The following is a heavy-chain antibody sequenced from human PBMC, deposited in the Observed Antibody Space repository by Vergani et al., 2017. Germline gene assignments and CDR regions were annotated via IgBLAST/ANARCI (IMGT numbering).Heavy chain of an antibody. CDR1: GGSISSSY. D-gene: IGHD2-21*02. CDR2: IYYSGSP. J-gene: IGHJ3*02. V-gene: IGHV4-59*08. CDR3: ASRGGDGIRGDAFDI. Sequence: QVQLQESGPGLVKPSETLSLTCTVSGGSISSSYWSWIRQPPGKGLEWIGYIYYSGSPNSNPSLKRRVTISVDTSKNQFSLKLSSVTAADTAVYYCASRGGDGIRGDAFDIWGQGTMVTVSS.